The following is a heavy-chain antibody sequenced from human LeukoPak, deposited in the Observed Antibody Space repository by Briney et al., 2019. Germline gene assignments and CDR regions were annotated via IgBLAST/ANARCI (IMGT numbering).Heavy chain of an antibody. D-gene: IGHD6-13*01. CDR3: ARHSAHSSTNDAFDM. V-gene: IGHV4-34*01. CDR1: GGTFSGYY. J-gene: IGHJ3*02. CDR2: LNHSGST. Sequence: SETLSLTCAVYGGTFSGYYWSWIRQPPGKGLEWIGELNHSGSTNYNPSLKSRVTISADTSKNQFSLNVRSMTAADTAVYYCARHSAHSSTNDAFDMWGQGTLVIVSS.